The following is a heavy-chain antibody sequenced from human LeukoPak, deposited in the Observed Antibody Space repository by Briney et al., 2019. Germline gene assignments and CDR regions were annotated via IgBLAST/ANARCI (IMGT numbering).Heavy chain of an antibody. CDR1: GFTFDDYA. V-gene: IGHV3-9*01. Sequence: GGSLRPSCAASGFTFDDYAMHWVRQAPGKGLEWVSGISWNSGSIGYADSVKGRFTISRDNAKNSLYLQMNSLRAEDTALYYCAKDTSPDIVATWDYWGQGTLVTVSS. CDR3: AKDTSPDIVATWDY. CDR2: ISWNSGSI. D-gene: IGHD5-12*01. J-gene: IGHJ4*02.